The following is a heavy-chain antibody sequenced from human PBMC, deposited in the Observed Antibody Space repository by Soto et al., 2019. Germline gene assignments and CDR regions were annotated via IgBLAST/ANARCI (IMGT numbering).Heavy chain of an antibody. CDR2: IYHSGST. J-gene: IGHJ4*02. D-gene: IGHD2-15*01. CDR1: GGSISSSNW. V-gene: IGHV4-4*02. Sequence: SETLSLTCAVSGGSISSSNWWSWVRQPPGKGLEWIGEIYHSGSTNYNPSLKSRVTISVDKSKNQFSLKLSSVTAADTAVYYCAREVGLVAATRSFDYWGQGTLVTVSS. CDR3: AREVGLVAATRSFDY.